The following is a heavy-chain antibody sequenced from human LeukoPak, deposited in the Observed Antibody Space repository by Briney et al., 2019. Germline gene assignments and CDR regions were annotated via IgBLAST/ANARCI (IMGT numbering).Heavy chain of an antibody. V-gene: IGHV3-23*01. CDR3: AKIGDYHDSSGYLRYFDY. CDR2: ISGSGGST. CDR1: GFTFSSYA. J-gene: IGHJ4*02. D-gene: IGHD3-22*01. Sequence: PGGSLRLSCAASGFTFSSYAMSWVRQAPGKGLEWVSAISGSGGSTYYADSVKGRFTISRDNSKNTLYLQMNSLRAEDTAVYYCAKIGDYHDSSGYLRYFDYWGQGTLVTVSS.